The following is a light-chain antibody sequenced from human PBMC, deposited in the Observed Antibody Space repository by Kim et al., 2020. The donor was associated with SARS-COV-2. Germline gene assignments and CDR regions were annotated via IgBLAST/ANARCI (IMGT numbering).Light chain of an antibody. CDR3: QHVGGSSYT. CDR2: DAS. Sequence: EIVLTQSPGTLSLSPGETATLSCRASQNVTSNFLAWYQKRPGQAPTLLIYDASTGATGIPDRFSGGGSGTDFTLTISRLEPEDFAVYFCQHVGGSSYTFGQGTKLEI. J-gene: IGKJ2*01. V-gene: IGKV3-20*01. CDR1: QNVTSNF.